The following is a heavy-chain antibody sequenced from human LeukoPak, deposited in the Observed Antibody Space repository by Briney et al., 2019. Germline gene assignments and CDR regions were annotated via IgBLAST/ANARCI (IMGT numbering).Heavy chain of an antibody. CDR1: GFTFCSYG. D-gene: IGHD5-12*01. CDR3: ARELVATQEFDY. Sequence: GGSLRLSCAASGFTFCSYGMHWVRQAPGKGLEWVAVISYDGSNKYYADSVKGRFTISRDNSKNTLYLQMNSLRAEDTAVYYCARELVATQEFDYWGQGTLVTVSS. J-gene: IGHJ4*02. CDR2: ISYDGSNK. V-gene: IGHV3-30*03.